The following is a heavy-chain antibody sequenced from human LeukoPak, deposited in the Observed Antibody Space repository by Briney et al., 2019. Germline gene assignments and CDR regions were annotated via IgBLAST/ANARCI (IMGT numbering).Heavy chain of an antibody. CDR2: ISSGSGYI. J-gene: IGHJ3*02. Sequence: GRSLRLSCAASGFTFSTYNMNWVRQAPGKGLEWVSSISSGSGYIYYADSMKGRFTISRDNAKNSLYLQMNSLRAEDTAVYYCARSGSSGYAFDIWGQGTMVTVSS. D-gene: IGHD3-22*01. CDR1: GFTFSTYN. V-gene: IGHV3-21*01. CDR3: ARSGSSGYAFDI.